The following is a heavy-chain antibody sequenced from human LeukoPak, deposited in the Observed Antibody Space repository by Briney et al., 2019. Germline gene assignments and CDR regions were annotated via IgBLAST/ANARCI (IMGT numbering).Heavy chain of an antibody. V-gene: IGHV3-21*01. CDR3: ARDERRYCSDSSCYPGDY. J-gene: IGHJ4*02. CDR1: GFTFSGYA. Sequence: PGGSLRLSCAASGFTFSGYAMKWVRQAPGKGLEWVSAISRTSAYIYYSDSVKGRFTISRDNAKNSVYLQIDSLRAEDTAVYYCARDERRYCSDSSCYPGDYWGQGTLVTVSS. CDR2: ISRTSAYI. D-gene: IGHD2-2*01.